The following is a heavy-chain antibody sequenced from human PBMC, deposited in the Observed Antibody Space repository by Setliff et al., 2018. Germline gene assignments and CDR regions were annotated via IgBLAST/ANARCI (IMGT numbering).Heavy chain of an antibody. CDR2: MYSGGNT. CDR1: GGRISGSNHY. J-gene: IGHJ5*02. D-gene: IGHD2-15*01. V-gene: IGHV4-39*07. CDR3: ARLYIVVVVAATPAWFDP. Sequence: SETLSLTCTVSGGRISGSNHYWGWVRQPPGKGLEWIGSMYSGGNTYYNPSLKSRATISIDTSKNQFSLKLDSVTAADTAVYYCARLYIVVVVAATPAWFDPWGQGTLVTVSS.